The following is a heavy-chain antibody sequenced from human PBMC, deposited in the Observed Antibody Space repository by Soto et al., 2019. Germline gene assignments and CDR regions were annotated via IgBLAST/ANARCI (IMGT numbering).Heavy chain of an antibody. Sequence: QITLKESGPTLVKPTQTLTLTCTFSGFSLSSTRMAVGWIRQPQGNALEWLALTYWDAHKRYSPFLKSRLTISYDTSTNQVVLTMSTIDPVDTAKYYCAHIVVAGLGYYFDYWGQGTLVTVSS. CDR1: GFSLSSTRMA. J-gene: IGHJ4*02. CDR3: AHIVVAGLGYYFDY. V-gene: IGHV2-5*02. CDR2: TYWDAHK. D-gene: IGHD6-19*01.